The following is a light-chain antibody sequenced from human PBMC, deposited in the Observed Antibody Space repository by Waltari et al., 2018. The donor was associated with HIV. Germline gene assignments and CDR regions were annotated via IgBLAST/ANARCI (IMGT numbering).Light chain of an antibody. V-gene: IGLV1-47*01. CDR3: AAYDDNLPGWM. J-gene: IGLJ3*02. CDR1: SSNIGRNS. CDR2: RND. Sequence: QSVLTQPPSASGTPGQRVTISCSGSSSNIGRNSVFWYQQFPGTATKVLIYRNDQRPSGVPDRFSASRSGTSASLVISGLRSEDEADYYCAAYDDNLPGWMFGGGTKLTAL.